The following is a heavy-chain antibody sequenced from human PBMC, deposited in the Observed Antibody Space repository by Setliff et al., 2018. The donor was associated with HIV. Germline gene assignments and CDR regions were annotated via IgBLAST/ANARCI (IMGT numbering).Heavy chain of an antibody. J-gene: IGHJ6*03. Sequence: GASVKVSCKASGYTFTRYAMQWVRQAPGQGPEWMGIINPRSGTTTYAQKFQGRVSMTRDTSTSTVYMELSSLRSEDTAVYYCARDPGLTGNYYYMDVWGKGTTVTVSS. D-gene: IGHD2-8*02. CDR1: GYTFTRYA. CDR3: ARDPGLTGNYYYMDV. CDR2: INPRSGTT. V-gene: IGHV1-46*01.